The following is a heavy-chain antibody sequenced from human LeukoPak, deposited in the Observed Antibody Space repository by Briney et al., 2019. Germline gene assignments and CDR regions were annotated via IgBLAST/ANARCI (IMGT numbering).Heavy chain of an antibody. CDR1: GFTFSSYG. Sequence: GGSLRLSCAASGFTFSSYGMHWARQAPGKGLEWVAFIRYDGSNKYYADSVKGRFTISRDNAKNSLYLQMNSLRAEDTAVYYCARARGYFDWLLDYWGQGTLVTVSS. CDR2: IRYDGSNK. V-gene: IGHV3-30*02. CDR3: ARARGYFDWLLDY. D-gene: IGHD3-9*01. J-gene: IGHJ4*02.